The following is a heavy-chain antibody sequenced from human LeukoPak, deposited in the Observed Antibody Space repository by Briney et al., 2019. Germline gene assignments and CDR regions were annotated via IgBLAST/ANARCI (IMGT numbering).Heavy chain of an antibody. Sequence: GGSLRLSCAASGFLFNSHHMNWVRQAPGKGLEWISYITSSSSKIYYADSVEGRFTISRDNAKKSVYLQMNSLRAEDTAVYYCARAKGYQLPFYYYYYMDVWGKGTTVTVSS. CDR1: GFLFNSHH. V-gene: IGHV3-48*04. CDR2: ITSSSSKI. CDR3: ARAKGYQLPFYYYYYMDV. J-gene: IGHJ6*03. D-gene: IGHD2-2*01.